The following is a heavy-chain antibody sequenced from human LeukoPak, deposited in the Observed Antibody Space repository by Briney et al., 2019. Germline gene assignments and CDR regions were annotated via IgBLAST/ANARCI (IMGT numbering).Heavy chain of an antibody. CDR2: INYGGST. Sequence: SETLSLTRAVSEMSFNDYYWNWIRQSPGKGLEWIGEINYGGSTKYTPSLEGRGTILIDTSKNQFSLKLTSVTAADTAVYYCARGFPPGSGSRGSHAFDVWGQGTMVTVSS. V-gene: IGHV4-34*01. CDR3: ARGFPPGSGSRGSHAFDV. J-gene: IGHJ3*01. D-gene: IGHD6-19*01. CDR1: EMSFNDYY.